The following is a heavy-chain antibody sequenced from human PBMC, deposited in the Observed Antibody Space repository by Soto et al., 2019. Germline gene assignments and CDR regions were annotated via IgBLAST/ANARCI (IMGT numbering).Heavy chain of an antibody. CDR1: GFTFSSDS. CDR2: ISSSSSTI. Sequence: EVQLVESGGGLVQPGGSLRLSCAASGFTFSSDSMNWVRHAPGKGLEWVSYISSSSSTIYYADSVKGRFTISRDNVNNCLDLLLNSLRAEDTAVYYGATLNCSGGSCYSQDRYYYYCYMDVSSKGTTVTVSS. J-gene: IGHJ6*03. D-gene: IGHD2-15*01. CDR3: ATLNCSGGSCYSQDRYYYYCYMDV. V-gene: IGHV3-48*01.